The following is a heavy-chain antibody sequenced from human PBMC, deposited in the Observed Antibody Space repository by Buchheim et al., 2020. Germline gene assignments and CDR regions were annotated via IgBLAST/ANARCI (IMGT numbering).Heavy chain of an antibody. CDR3: ARNDCNSGSCYTACDH. D-gene: IGHD2-15*01. CDR2: IYHSGTT. Sequence: QVQLQESGPGLVEPSGTLSLTCAVSGASISSNTWWNWVRQPPGKGLEWIGEIYHSGTTHYNPSLKSRVTMSLDKSKNQFSLKLSSVTAADTAFYYCARNDCNSGSCYTACDHWGQGTL. J-gene: IGHJ4*02. V-gene: IGHV4-4*02. CDR1: GASISSNTW.